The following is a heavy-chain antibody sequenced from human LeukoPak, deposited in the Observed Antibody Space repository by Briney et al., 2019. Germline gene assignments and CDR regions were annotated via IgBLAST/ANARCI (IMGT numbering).Heavy chain of an antibody. V-gene: IGHV1-18*01. D-gene: IGHD3-22*01. CDR2: ISAYNGNT. J-gene: IGHJ4*02. CDR3: ARDRYEYYYDSSGYLFDY. CDR1: GYTFTSYG. Sequence: ASVKVSCKASGYTFTSYGISWVRQAPGQGLEWMGWISAYNGNTKYAQKLQGRVTVTTDTSTSTAYMELRSLRSDDTAVYYCARDRYEYYYDSSGYLFDYWGQGTLATVSS.